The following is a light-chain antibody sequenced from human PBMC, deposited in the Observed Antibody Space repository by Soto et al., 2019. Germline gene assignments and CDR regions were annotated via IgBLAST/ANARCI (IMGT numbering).Light chain of an antibody. CDR3: ISYTSDDVRYV. V-gene: IGLV1-47*02. J-gene: IGLJ1*01. CDR1: SSNIGNNY. Sequence: QSVLTQPPSASGTPGQRVTLSCSGSSSNIGNNYVYWYQQIPGTAPKLLIYTDTHRPSGVPDRFSGSKSGTSASLAISGLRSEDEADYYCISYTSDDVRYVFGTGTKVTVL. CDR2: TDT.